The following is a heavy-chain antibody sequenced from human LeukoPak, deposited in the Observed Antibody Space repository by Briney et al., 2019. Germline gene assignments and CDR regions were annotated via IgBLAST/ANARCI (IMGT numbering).Heavy chain of an antibody. V-gene: IGHV5-51*01. D-gene: IGHD2-21*02. J-gene: IGHJ4*02. CDR2: IYPGDSDT. CDR1: GYSFTSYW. Sequence: GESLKISCQGSGYSFTSYWIGWVRQLPGKGLEWMGMIYPGDSDTRYSPSFQGQVTISADKSISTAYLQWSSLKASDTAMYYCARRAYCGGDCYPDYWGQGTLVTVSS. CDR3: ARRAYCGGDCYPDY.